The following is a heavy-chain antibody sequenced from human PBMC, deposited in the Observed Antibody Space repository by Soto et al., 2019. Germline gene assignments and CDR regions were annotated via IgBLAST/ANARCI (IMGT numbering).Heavy chain of an antibody. V-gene: IGHV1-58*02. CDR3: AADLWFGELFGY. Sequence: SVKVSCKASGFTFTSSAMQWVRQARGQRLEWIGWIVVGSGNTNYAQKFQERVTITRDMSTSTAYMELSSLRSEDTAVYYCAADLWFGELFGYWGQGTLVTVSS. D-gene: IGHD3-10*01. J-gene: IGHJ4*02. CDR2: IVVGSGNT. CDR1: GFTFTSSA.